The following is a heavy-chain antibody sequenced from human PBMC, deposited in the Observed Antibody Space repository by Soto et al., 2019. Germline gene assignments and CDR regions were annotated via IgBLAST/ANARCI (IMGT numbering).Heavy chain of an antibody. CDR2: IFVGYDP. J-gene: IGHJ6*02. CDR1: GFTVRSTD. CDR3: ARLMGRSYSFRHHYALDV. V-gene: IGHV3-53*01. D-gene: IGHD3-16*02. Sequence: XRCLRHAGPASGFTVRSTDLSWVRQAPGKGLEWVSVIFVGYDPYYADSVKGRFTISRDSSKNTVYLQMDSLRADDTAMYYCARLMGRSYSFRHHYALDVWGQGTSVTVS.